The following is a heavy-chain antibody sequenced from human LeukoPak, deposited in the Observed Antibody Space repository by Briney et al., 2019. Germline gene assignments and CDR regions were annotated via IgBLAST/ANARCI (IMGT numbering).Heavy chain of an antibody. CDR3: ARVNRPQPKSSSSYYGMDV. CDR1: GFTFSDYY. J-gene: IGHJ6*02. D-gene: IGHD6-13*01. Sequence: GGSLRLSCAASGFTFSDYYMSWIRQAPGKGLEWVSYISSSSSYTNYADSVKGRFTISRDNAKNSLYLQMNSLRAEDTAVYYCARVNRPQPKSSSSYYGMDVWGQGTTVTVSS. CDR2: ISSSSSYT. V-gene: IGHV3-11*06.